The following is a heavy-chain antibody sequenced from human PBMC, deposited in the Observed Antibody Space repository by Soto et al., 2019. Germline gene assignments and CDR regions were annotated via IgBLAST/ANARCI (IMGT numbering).Heavy chain of an antibody. CDR2: ISAYNGNT. Sequence: GASVKVSCKASGYTFTSYGISWVRQAPGQGLEWMGWISAYNGNTNYAQKLQGRVTMTTDTSTSTAYMELRSLRSDDTAVYYCAIRVGATVLGWFDPWGQGPLVSVPP. CDR3: AIRVGATVLGWFDP. V-gene: IGHV1-18*04. J-gene: IGHJ5*02. D-gene: IGHD1-26*01. CDR1: GYTFTSYG.